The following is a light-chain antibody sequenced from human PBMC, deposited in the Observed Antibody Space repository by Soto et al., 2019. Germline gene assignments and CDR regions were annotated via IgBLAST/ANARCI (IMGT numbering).Light chain of an antibody. V-gene: IGLV2-14*01. CDR1: SSDVGSSNY. CDR2: EVS. Sequence: QSALTQPASVSGSPGQSITISCTGTSSDVGSSNYVSWYQQHPGKAPKLMIYEVSKRPSGVANRFSGSKSGDTASLTISGLQAVDEADYYCSSFSTSSTWVFGGGTKLTVL. J-gene: IGLJ3*02. CDR3: SSFSTSSTWV.